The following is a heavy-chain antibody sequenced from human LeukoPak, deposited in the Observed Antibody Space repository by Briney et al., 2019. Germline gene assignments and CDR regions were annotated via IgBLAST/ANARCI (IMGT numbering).Heavy chain of an antibody. D-gene: IGHD2-2*01. CDR2: INPNSGGT. V-gene: IGHV1-2*02. Sequence: ASVKVSCKASGYTFTGYHMHWVRQAPGQGLEWMGWINPNSGGTNYAQKFQGRVTMTRDTSISTAYMELSRLRSDDTAVYYCARTYCSSTSCYRSGYWGQGTLVTVSS. CDR1: GYTFTGYH. CDR3: ARTYCSSTSCYRSGY. J-gene: IGHJ4*02.